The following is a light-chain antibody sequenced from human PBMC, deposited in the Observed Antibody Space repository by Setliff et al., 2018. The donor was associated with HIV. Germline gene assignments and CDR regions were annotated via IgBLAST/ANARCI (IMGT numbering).Light chain of an antibody. Sequence: SALAQPASVSGSPGQSITISCTGTSSDVGDYNYVSWYQQHPGKAPKLMIYDVSNRPSGVSNRFSGSKSGNTASLTISGLQAEDEADYYCSSYTSSSTYGSYTTSSTYVFGTGTKVTVL. CDR3: SSYTSSSTYGSYTTSSTYV. V-gene: IGLV2-14*03. J-gene: IGLJ1*01. CDR2: DVS. CDR1: SSDVGDYNY.